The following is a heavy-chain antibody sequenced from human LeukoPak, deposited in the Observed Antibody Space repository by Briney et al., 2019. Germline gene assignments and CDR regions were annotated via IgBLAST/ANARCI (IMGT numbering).Heavy chain of an antibody. CDR2: IYSGGST. CDR1: GFTVSSNY. V-gene: IGHV3-53*01. Sequence: PGGSLRLSCAASGFTVSSNYMSWVRQAPGKGLEWVSVIYSGGSTYYAGSVKGRFIISRDNSKNTLYLQMNSLRAEDTAVYYCARERQWLGSFDYWGQGTLVTVSS. D-gene: IGHD6-19*01. J-gene: IGHJ4*02. CDR3: ARERQWLGSFDY.